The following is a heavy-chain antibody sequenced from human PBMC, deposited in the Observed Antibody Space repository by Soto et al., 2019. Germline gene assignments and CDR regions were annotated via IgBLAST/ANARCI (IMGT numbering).Heavy chain of an antibody. D-gene: IGHD3-16*02. CDR1: GYTFTSYG. CDR2: ISAYNGNT. CDR3: ARVKLNDYVWGSYRHPPDY. V-gene: IGHV1-18*01. Sequence: QVQLVQSGAEVKKPGASVKVSCKASGYTFTSYGISWVRQAPGQGLEWMGWISAYNGNTNYAQKLQGRVTMTTDTSTSTAYMELMSLRSDDTAVYYCARVKLNDYVWGSYRHPPDYWGQGTLVTVSS. J-gene: IGHJ4*02.